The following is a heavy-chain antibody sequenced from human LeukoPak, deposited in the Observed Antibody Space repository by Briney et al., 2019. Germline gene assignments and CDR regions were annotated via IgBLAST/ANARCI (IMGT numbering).Heavy chain of an antibody. CDR2: IKQDGSEK. CDR3: ARDQIAWFEGTCIAGACAFDI. D-gene: IGHD3-10*01. J-gene: IGHJ3*02. CDR1: GFTFSSYW. Sequence: GGSLRLSCAASGFTFSSYWMSWVRQAPGKGLEWVANIKQDGSEKYYVDSVKGRFTISRDKAKNSLYLQMNSLRAEDTAVYYCARDQIAWFEGTCIAGACAFDIWGQGTMVTVSS. V-gene: IGHV3-7*01.